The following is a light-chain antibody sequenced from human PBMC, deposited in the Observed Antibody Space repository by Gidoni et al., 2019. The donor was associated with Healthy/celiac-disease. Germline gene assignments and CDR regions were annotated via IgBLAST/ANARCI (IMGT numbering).Light chain of an antibody. CDR2: AAS. CDR1: QSISTY. CDR3: QQSYSTFS. Sequence: DIQMTQSPSSLSASVGDRVIITCRASQSISTYLNWYQHKAGKAPKLLIYAASGLQRGVPSRFSGSGSGTDFTLTISSLQPEDLATYYCQQSYSTFSFGGGTKIEIK. J-gene: IGKJ4*01. V-gene: IGKV1-39*01.